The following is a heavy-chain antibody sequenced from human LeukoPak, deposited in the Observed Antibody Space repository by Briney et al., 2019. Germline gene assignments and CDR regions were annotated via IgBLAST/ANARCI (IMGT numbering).Heavy chain of an antibody. Sequence: GGSLRLSCAASGFSSSIYWMSWVRQAPGKGLEWVANIKQDGSETYYVDSVKGRFTISRDNAKNSLYLQMNSLRAGDTAVYYCARGPYASGSYFSGGYYYYTDVWGKGTTVTISS. V-gene: IGHV3-7*01. J-gene: IGHJ6*03. CDR3: ARGPYASGSYFSGGYYYYTDV. D-gene: IGHD3-10*01. CDR1: GFSSSIYW. CDR2: IKQDGSET.